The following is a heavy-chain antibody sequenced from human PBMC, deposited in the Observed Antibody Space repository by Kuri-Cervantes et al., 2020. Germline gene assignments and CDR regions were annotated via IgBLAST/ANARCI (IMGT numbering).Heavy chain of an antibody. J-gene: IGHJ3*02. CDR3: ARHETVVVNAFDI. Sequence: GGSLRLSCKGSGYTFTSDWIGWVRQMPGKGLEWMGIIYPGDSDTRYSPSFQGQVTISADKSISTAYLQWSSLKASDTAMYYCARHETVVVNAFDIWGQGTMVTVSS. CDR1: GYTFTSDW. CDR2: IYPGDSDT. D-gene: IGHD2-21*01. V-gene: IGHV5-51*01.